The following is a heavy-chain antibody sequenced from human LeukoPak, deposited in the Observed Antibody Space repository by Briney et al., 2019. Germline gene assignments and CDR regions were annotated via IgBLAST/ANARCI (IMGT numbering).Heavy chain of an antibody. D-gene: IGHD2-15*01. CDR1: GGTFSSYA. CDR2: IIPIFGTA. V-gene: IGHV1-69*05. Sequence: ASVKVSCKASGGTFSSYAISWVRQAPGQGLEWMGGIIPIFGTANYAQKFQGRVTITTDESTSTAYMELSSLRSEDTAVYYCARTKELLRFGYNWFDPWGQGTLVTVSS. J-gene: IGHJ5*02. CDR3: ARTKELLRFGYNWFDP.